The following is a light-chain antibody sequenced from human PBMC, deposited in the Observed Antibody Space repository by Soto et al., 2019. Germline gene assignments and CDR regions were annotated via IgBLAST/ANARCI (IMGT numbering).Light chain of an antibody. CDR2: SAS. J-gene: IGKJ4*01. CDR3: QQANSFPLT. Sequence: EIQLTQSPSVLSASFGDTATISCRASQALSNYLAWYQQKPGKAPDLLIYSASTLQSGVPSRFSGSGSDTEFSLTIRALQPEDFETYYCQQANSFPLTFGGGTKVDIK. V-gene: IGKV1-9*01. CDR1: QALSNY.